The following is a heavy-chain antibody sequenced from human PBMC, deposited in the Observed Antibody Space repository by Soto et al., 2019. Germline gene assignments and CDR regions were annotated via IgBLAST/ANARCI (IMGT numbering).Heavy chain of an antibody. CDR3: ARWDCSSTSCYPYYYGMDV. Sequence: GGSVKVSCKASGGTFSSYAISWVRQAPGQGLEWMGGIIPIFGTANYAQKFQGRVTITADESTSTAYMELSSLRSEDTAVYYCARWDCSSTSCYPYYYGMDVWGQGTTVTVSS. CDR1: GGTFSSYA. CDR2: IIPIFGTA. D-gene: IGHD2-2*01. V-gene: IGHV1-69*13. J-gene: IGHJ6*02.